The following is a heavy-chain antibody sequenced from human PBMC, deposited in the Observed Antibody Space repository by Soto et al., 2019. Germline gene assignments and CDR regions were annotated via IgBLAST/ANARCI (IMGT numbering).Heavy chain of an antibody. J-gene: IGHJ4*02. CDR2: IIPIFGTA. Sequence: ASVKVSCKASGGTLNRYAISWVRQAPGQGLEWMGGIIPIFGTANYAQKFQARVTITADESTITAYMELNSLRSEDTAVYYCAVLYCLNGVCYRHRHFDYWGQGTLVTVSS. CDR3: AVLYCLNGVCYRHRHFDY. V-gene: IGHV1-69*13. D-gene: IGHD2-8*01. CDR1: GGTLNRYA.